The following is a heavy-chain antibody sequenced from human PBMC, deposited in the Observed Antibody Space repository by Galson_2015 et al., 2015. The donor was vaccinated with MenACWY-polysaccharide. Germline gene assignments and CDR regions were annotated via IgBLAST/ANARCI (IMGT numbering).Heavy chain of an antibody. CDR3: ARRGLYSSSSGGLDH. CDR2: ISSSNGTV. D-gene: IGHD6-6*01. Sequence: SLRLSCAVSGFTFSSYSMNWVRQAPGKGLEWLSYISSSNGTVYYADSVRGRFTISRDNAKNSLYLQMNRLRDEDTAIYYCARRGLYSSSSGGLDHWGQGTLVTVSS. CDR1: GFTFSSYS. V-gene: IGHV3-48*02. J-gene: IGHJ5*02.